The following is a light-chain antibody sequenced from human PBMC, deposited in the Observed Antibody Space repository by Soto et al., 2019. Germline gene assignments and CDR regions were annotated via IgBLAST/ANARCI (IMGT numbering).Light chain of an antibody. CDR3: QSYDPSLSGAGVV. V-gene: IGLV1-40*01. CDR2: GNH. J-gene: IGLJ2*01. CDR1: SSNIGAGYD. Sequence: QSVLTQPPSVAGAPGQRGTISCTWTSSNIGAGYDVHRYQQVPGTAPKLLIYGNHNRPSGVPDRFSGSKSDTSASLAITGHQAEDEADYYCQSYDPSLSGAGVVFGGGTKLTVL.